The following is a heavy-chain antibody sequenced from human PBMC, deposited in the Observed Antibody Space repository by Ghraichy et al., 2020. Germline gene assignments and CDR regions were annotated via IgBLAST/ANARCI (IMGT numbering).Heavy chain of an antibody. CDR1: GFPLSSNW. Sequence: VSGFPLSSNWMHWVRQAPGKGLVWVSRIDDAGSGTSYADSVKGRFTVSRDDTRNTVYLQMNSLRAEDTAVYYCATVFDFWGQGALVTVSS. J-gene: IGHJ4*02. CDR3: ATVFDF. CDR2: IDDAGSGT. V-gene: IGHV3-74*01.